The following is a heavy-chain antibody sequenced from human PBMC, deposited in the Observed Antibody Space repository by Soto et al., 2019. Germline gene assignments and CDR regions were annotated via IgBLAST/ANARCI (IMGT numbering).Heavy chain of an antibody. Sequence: GGSLRLSCAASGFTFSSYWMHWVRQAPGKGLVWVSRINSDGSSTSYADSVKGRFTISRDNAKNTLYLQMNSLRAEDTAVYYCARFYCSSTSCYPPYGMDVWGQGTTVTVS. V-gene: IGHV3-74*01. J-gene: IGHJ6*02. CDR3: ARFYCSSTSCYPPYGMDV. D-gene: IGHD2-2*01. CDR1: GFTFSSYW. CDR2: INSDGSST.